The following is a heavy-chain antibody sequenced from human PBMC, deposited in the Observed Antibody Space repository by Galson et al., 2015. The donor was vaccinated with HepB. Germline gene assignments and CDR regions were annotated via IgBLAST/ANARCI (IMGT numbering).Heavy chain of an antibody. D-gene: IGHD2-2*01. CDR3: AREWEGYCSSTSCYADYYYYYMDV. Sequence: SVKVSCKASGYTFTSYAMHWVRQAPGRRLEWMGWINAGNGNTKYSQKFQGRVTITRDTSASTAYMELSSLRSEDTAVYHCAREWEGYCSSTSCYADYYYYYMDVWGKGTTVTVSS. J-gene: IGHJ6*03. CDR2: INAGNGNT. V-gene: IGHV1-3*01. CDR1: GYTFTSYA.